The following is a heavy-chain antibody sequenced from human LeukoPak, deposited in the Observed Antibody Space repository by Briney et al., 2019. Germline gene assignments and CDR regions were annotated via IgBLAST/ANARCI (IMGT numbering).Heavy chain of an antibody. CDR3: ARDTGSGLLGYYFDY. J-gene: IGHJ4*02. CDR2: IIPIFGTA. D-gene: IGHD1-26*01. V-gene: IGHV1-69*13. CDR1: GGTFSSYA. Sequence: ASVKVSCRASGGTFSSYAISWVRQAPGQGLEWMGGIIPIFGTANYAQKFQGRVTITADESTSTAYMELSSLRSEDTAVYYCARDTGSGLLGYYFDYWGQGTLVTVSS.